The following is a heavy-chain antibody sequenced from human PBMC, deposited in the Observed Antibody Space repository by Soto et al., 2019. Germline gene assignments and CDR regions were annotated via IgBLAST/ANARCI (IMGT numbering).Heavy chain of an antibody. CDR3: AREAALTIFGVAKGGYFDY. J-gene: IGHJ4*02. D-gene: IGHD3-3*01. CDR2: IYYSGST. CDR1: GGSISSYY. V-gene: IGHV4-59*12. Sequence: SETLSLTCTVSGGSISSYYWSWIRQPPGKGLEWIGYIYYSGSTNYNPSLKSRVTISVDTSKNQFSLKLSSVTAADTAVYYCAREAALTIFGVAKGGYFDYWGQGTLVTVSS.